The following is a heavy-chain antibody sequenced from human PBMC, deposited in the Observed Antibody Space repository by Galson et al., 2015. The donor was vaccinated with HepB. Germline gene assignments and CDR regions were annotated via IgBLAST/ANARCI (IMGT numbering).Heavy chain of an antibody. CDR1: GFSFGDFP. CDR2: LRTNPHGGTR. Sequence: SLRLSCAGSGFSFGDFPVSWFCQTLGQGLECVGFLRTNPHGGTRPYAAPVGGRFTLPRDDGKGVAYLQMDGLKSEDTGLYFCAKPRLSTSGYFLDFWGQGTPVTVSA. D-gene: IGHD3-22*01. V-gene: IGHV3-49*03. CDR3: AKPRLSTSGYFLDF. J-gene: IGHJ4*02.